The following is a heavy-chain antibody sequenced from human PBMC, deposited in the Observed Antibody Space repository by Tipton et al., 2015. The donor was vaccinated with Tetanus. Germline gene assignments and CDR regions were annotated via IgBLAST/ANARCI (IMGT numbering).Heavy chain of an antibody. D-gene: IGHD6-13*01. V-gene: IGHV4-31*03. CDR2: IYHTGAA. CDR3: ARDFGSNHNWFDP. Sequence: TLSLTCTVSGASISSNTYYWGWIRQPPGKGLEWIGYIYHTGAAHYNPSLKSRVTLSVDMSKNQFFLKMISMTAADTAVYFCARDFGSNHNWFDPWGQGTPVTVSS. J-gene: IGHJ5*02. CDR1: GASISSNTYY.